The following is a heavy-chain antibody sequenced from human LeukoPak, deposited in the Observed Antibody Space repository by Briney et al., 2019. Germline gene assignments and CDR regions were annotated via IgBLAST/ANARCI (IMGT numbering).Heavy chain of an antibody. V-gene: IGHV1-69*13. CDR3: AREVNSRQLVPDGMDV. D-gene: IGHD6-13*01. J-gene: IGHJ6*02. CDR2: IIPIFGTA. Sequence: GASVKVSCKASGYTFAVYYIHWVRQAPGQGLEWMGGIIPIFGTANYAQKFQGRVTITADESTSTAYMELSSLRSEDTAVYYCAREVNSRQLVPDGMDVWGQGTTVTVSS. CDR1: GYTFAVYY.